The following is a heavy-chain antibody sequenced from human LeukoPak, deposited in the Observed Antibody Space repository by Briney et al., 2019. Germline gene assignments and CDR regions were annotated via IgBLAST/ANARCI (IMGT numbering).Heavy chain of an antibody. CDR3: ARVLYDSRPGAFDI. CDR2: ISAYNGNT. D-gene: IGHD3-22*01. J-gene: IGHJ3*02. Sequence: ASVKVSCKASGYTFTSYGISWVRQAPGQGLEWMGWISAYNGNTNYAQKLQGRVTMTTDTFTSTAYMELRSLRSDDTAVYYCARVLYDSRPGAFDIWGQGTMVTVSS. V-gene: IGHV1-18*01. CDR1: GYTFTSYG.